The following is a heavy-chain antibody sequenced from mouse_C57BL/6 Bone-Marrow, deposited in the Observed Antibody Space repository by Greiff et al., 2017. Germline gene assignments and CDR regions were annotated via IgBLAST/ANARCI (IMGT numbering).Heavy chain of an antibody. CDR1: GYTFTSYW. CDR3: ARVRGGYYGSSSY. Sequence: VQLQQPGAELVKPGASVKMSCKASGYTFTSYWITWVKQRPGQGLEWIGDIYPGSGSTNYNEKFKSKATLTVDTSSSTAYMQLSSLTSEDSAVYYCARVRGGYYGSSSYWGQGTTLTVSS. J-gene: IGHJ2*01. V-gene: IGHV1-55*01. CDR2: IYPGSGST. D-gene: IGHD1-1*01.